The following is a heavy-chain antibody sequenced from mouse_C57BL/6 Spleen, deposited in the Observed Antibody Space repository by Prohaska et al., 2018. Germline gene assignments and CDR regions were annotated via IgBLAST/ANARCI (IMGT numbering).Heavy chain of an antibody. J-gene: IGHJ2*01. D-gene: IGHD1-3*01. Sequence: EVKLEESGGGLVQPGGSMKLSCVASGFTFSNYWMNWVRQSPEKGLEWVAQIRLKSDNDATHYAEAVKGRLNISRDDSKSSVYLQMNNLRAEDTGIYYCTAPAGSSEYWGQGNTFTVSS. CDR3: TAPAGSSEY. CDR1: GFTFSNYW. V-gene: IGHV6-3*01. CDR2: IRLKSDNDAT.